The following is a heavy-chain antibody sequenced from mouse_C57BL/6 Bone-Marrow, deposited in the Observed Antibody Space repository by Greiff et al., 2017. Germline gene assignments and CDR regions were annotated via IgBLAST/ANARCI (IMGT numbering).Heavy chain of an antibody. D-gene: IGHD1-1*01. Sequence: EVNLVESGEGLVKPGGSLKLSCAASGFTFSSYAMSWVRQTPEKRLEWVAYISSGGDYIYYADTVKGRFTISRDNARNTLYLQMSSLKSEDTAMYYCTRDHYGRSYLAWFAYWGQGTLVTVSA. J-gene: IGHJ3*01. CDR1: GFTFSSYA. CDR2: ISSGGDYI. CDR3: TRDHYGRSYLAWFAY. V-gene: IGHV5-9-1*02.